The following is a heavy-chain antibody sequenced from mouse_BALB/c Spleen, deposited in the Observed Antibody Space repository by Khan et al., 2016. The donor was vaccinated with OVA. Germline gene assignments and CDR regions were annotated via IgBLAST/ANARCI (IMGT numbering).Heavy chain of an antibody. CDR3: ARTHAI. CDR1: GYTFTSYT. V-gene: IGHV1-4*01. Sequence: QVQLKESGAELARPGASVKMSCKASGYTFTSYTMHWVKQRPGQGLEWIGYINPSSGYTKYNQKFKDKATLTADKSTSTAYMQMSSLTSEDSASYYFARTHAIWGQGTTVTVSA. CDR2: INPSSGYT. J-gene: IGHJ1*01.